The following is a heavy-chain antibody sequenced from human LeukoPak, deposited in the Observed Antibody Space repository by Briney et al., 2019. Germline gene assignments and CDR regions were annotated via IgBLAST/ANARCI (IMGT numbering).Heavy chain of an antibody. Sequence: ASVKVSCKASGYTFTSYAFRWVRQAPGQGLEWMGWISAYNGNTNYAQKFQGRVTMTTDTSTSTAYMELRSLRSEDTAVYYCARGVTAYYDFWSGYPRNWFDPWGQGTLVTVSS. CDR1: GYTFTSYA. J-gene: IGHJ5*02. CDR3: ARGVTAYYDFWSGYPRNWFDP. CDR2: ISAYNGNT. V-gene: IGHV1-18*01. D-gene: IGHD3-3*01.